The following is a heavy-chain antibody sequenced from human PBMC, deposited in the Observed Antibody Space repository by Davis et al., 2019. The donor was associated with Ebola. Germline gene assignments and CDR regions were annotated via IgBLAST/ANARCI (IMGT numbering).Heavy chain of an antibody. V-gene: IGHV3-23*01. CDR1: GFTFSSYA. CDR3: ARDLSGTPPYGFFDN. D-gene: IGHD1-26*01. Sequence: GESLKISCAASGFTFSSYAMSWVRQAPGKGLEWVSAISGSGGSTYYADSVKGRFTISRDNSKNTLYLQMNSLRAEDTAVYYCARDLSGTPPYGFFDNWGQGTLVTVSS. CDR2: ISGSGGST. J-gene: IGHJ4*02.